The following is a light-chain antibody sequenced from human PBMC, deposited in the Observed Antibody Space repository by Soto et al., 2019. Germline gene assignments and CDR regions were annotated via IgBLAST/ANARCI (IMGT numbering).Light chain of an antibody. V-gene: IGKV3-15*01. Sequence: EIVMTQSPATLSVSPGERATLSCRASQSVNSNLAWYRQKPGQAPRLLIYDASTRATGIPARFSGSGSGTEFPLTISSLQSEDFAVYYCQQYNNWWTFGQGTKVEIK. CDR1: QSVNSN. CDR2: DAS. CDR3: QQYNNWWT. J-gene: IGKJ1*01.